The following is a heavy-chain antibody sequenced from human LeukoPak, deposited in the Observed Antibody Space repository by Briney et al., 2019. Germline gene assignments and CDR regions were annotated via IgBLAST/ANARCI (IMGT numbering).Heavy chain of an antibody. V-gene: IGHV4-59*08. CDR1: GGSISSYY. CDR2: IYYSGST. Sequence: AETLSLTCTVSGGSISSYYWNWIRQPPGKGLEWIGYIYYSGSTNYNPSLKSRVTISVDTSKNQFSLKLSSVTAADPAVYYGARLGNYYGMDVWGQGTTVTVSS. J-gene: IGHJ6*02. CDR3: ARLGNYYGMDV.